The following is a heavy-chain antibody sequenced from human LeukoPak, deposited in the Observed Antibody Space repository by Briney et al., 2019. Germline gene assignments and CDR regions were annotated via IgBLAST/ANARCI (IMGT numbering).Heavy chain of an antibody. Sequence: GGSLRLSCAASGFTFSSYWMSWVRQAPGKGLKGVANIKQDGSEKYYVDSVKGRFTISRDNAKNSLYLQMNSLRAEDTAVYYCASDGYSYGPTSFDYWGQGTLVTVSS. CDR1: GFTFSSYW. J-gene: IGHJ4*02. CDR2: IKQDGSEK. CDR3: ASDGYSYGPTSFDY. D-gene: IGHD5-18*01. V-gene: IGHV3-7*01.